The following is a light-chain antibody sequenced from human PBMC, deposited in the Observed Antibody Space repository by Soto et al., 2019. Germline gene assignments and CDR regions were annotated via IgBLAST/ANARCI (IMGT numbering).Light chain of an antibody. Sequence: QSVLTQPASVSGSPGQSVTISCTGTTSDIGDYDYVSWYQQYPDKAPKLVIFDVSARPSGVPDRFSGSKSGNTASLTVSGLQAEDEADYYCSSYAGSNNLVFGGGTKVTVL. CDR2: DVS. J-gene: IGLJ2*01. CDR1: TSDIGDYDY. CDR3: SSYAGSNNLV. V-gene: IGLV2-8*01.